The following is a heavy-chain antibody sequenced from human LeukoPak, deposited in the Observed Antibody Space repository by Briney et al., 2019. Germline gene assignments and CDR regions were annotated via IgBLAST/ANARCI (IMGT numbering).Heavy chain of an antibody. J-gene: IGHJ4*02. Sequence: GGSLRLSCEASGFTFSSYWMHWVRQVPGKGLVWVSRINSDGSSTSYADSVKGRFTISRDNAKNTLYLQMNSLRAEDTAVYYCAELTSMVEQYLGQGTLVTVSS. V-gene: IGHV3-74*01. D-gene: IGHD3-10*01. CDR2: INSDGSST. CDR3: AELTSMVEQY. CDR1: GFTFSSYW.